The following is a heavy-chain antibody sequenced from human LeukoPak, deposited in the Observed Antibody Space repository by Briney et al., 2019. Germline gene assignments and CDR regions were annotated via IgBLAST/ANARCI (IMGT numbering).Heavy chain of an antibody. V-gene: IGHV1-8*01. J-gene: IGHJ4*02. D-gene: IGHD3-10*01. CDR1: GYTFTSYD. Sequence: ASVKVSCKASGYTFTSYDINWVRQATGQGLEWMGWMNPNSGNTGYAQKFQGRVTMTRNTSISTAYMELSSLRSEDTAVYYCAKSRGGSGSPPFDYWGQGTLVTVSS. CDR2: MNPNSGNT. CDR3: AKSRGGSGSPPFDY.